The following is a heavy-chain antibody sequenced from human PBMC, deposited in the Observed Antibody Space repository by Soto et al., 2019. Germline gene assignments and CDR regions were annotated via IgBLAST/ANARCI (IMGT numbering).Heavy chain of an antibody. Sequence: QVQLVESGGGVVQPGRSLRLSCAASGFTFSSYAMHWVRQAPGKGLEWVAVISYDGSNKYYADSVKGRFTISRVNSKNTLYLQMNSLRAEDTAVYYCARAIQYYFDYWGQGTLVTVSS. CDR1: GFTFSSYA. J-gene: IGHJ4*02. CDR3: ARAIQYYFDY. CDR2: ISYDGSNK. V-gene: IGHV3-30-3*01.